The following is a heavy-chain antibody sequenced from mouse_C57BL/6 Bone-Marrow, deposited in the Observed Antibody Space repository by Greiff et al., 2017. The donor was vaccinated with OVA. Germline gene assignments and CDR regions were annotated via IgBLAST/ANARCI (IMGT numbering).Heavy chain of an antibody. D-gene: IGHD1-1*01. Sequence: DVQLQESGAELVKPGASVKLSCTASGFTIKDYYMHWVKQRTEQGLEWIGRIDPEDGETKYAPKFQGKATITADTSSNTAYLQLSSLTSEDTAVYYCAFYYYDSFTHWYFDVWGTGTTVTVSS. CDR2: IDPEDGET. CDR3: AFYYYDSFTHWYFDV. J-gene: IGHJ1*03. CDR1: GFTIKDYY. V-gene: IGHV14-2*01.